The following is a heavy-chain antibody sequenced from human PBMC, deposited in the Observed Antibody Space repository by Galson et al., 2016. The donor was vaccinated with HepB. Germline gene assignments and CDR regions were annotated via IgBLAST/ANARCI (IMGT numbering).Heavy chain of an antibody. CDR3: ARARGRSFGEFPEAYFDY. Sequence: SETLSLTCSVSGGSVNSGGYFWSWIRQPPGKRLQWIGYIYYTGTTNYNPSLKSRVSMSLDTSNSQFSLKLNSVTAADTALYFCARARGRSFGEFPEAYFDYWGQGTLVTVSS. CDR2: IYYTGTT. V-gene: IGHV4-61*08. D-gene: IGHD3-10*01. CDR1: GGSVNSGGYF. J-gene: IGHJ4*02.